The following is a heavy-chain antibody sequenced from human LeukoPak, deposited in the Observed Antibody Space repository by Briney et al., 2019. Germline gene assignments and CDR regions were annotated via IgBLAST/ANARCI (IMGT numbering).Heavy chain of an antibody. D-gene: IGHD3-22*01. V-gene: IGHV3-49*03. CDR2: IKSKAYGGTP. CDR1: GFTFGDHA. CDR3: TRFPSSGYKYHADY. Sequence: GGSLRLSCTASGFTFGDHAMSWFRQAPGKGLEWVGFIKSKAYGGTPECAASVRGRFTISRDDSKSVAYLQMNSLKTDDTAVYYCTRFPSSGYKYHADYWGQGTLVTVSS. J-gene: IGHJ4*02.